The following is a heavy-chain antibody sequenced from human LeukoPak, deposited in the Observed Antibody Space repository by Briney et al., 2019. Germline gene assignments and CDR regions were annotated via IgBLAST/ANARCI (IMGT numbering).Heavy chain of an antibody. CDR3: ARGGGATTTPWIY. D-gene: IGHD1-7*01. CDR1: GGSLSSYH. Sequence: SQSLCLTRTVSGGSLSSYHRSWIRQPAGKGLEWGGRIYASGSTNCTPSLRSRLTMSLDTSKNQFSLKLSSVTAADTAVYYCARGGGATTTPWIYWGQGALVTVSS. CDR2: IYASGST. V-gene: IGHV4-4*07. J-gene: IGHJ4*02.